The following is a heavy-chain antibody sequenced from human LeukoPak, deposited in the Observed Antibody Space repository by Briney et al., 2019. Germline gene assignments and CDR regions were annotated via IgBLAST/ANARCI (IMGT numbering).Heavy chain of an antibody. CDR2: IYYSGST. D-gene: IGHD6-13*01. J-gene: IGHJ4*02. CDR1: GGSISSYY. CDR3: ARAAYSSSWYHY. V-gene: IGHV4-59*12. Sequence: SETLSLTCTVSGGSISSYYWSWIRQPPGKGLEWIGYIYYSGSTNYNPSLKSRVTISVDTSKNQFSLKLSSVTAADTAVYYCARAAYSSSWYHYWGQGTLVTVSS.